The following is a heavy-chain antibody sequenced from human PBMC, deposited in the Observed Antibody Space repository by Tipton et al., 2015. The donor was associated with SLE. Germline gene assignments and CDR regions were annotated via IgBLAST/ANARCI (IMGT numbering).Heavy chain of an antibody. CDR2: THHSGRT. CDR1: GDSITDSGYS. V-gene: IGHV4-31*03. CDR3: ARRHYSGPFDH. D-gene: IGHD1-26*01. Sequence: TLSLTCTVSGDSITDSGYSWNWVRQHPGAGLEWIGYTHHSGRTDYNPSLKSRVSFSIDTSTNQFSLKLNSVTAADTAAYYCARRHYSGPFDHWGQGTLVTVSS. J-gene: IGHJ4*02.